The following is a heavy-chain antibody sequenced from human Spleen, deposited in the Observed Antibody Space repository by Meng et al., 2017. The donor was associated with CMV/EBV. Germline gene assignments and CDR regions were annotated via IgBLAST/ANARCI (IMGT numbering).Heavy chain of an antibody. CDR2: ISSSSSYI. Sequence: LSLTCAASGFTFSSYSMNWVRQAPGKGLEWVSSISSSSSYIYYADSVKGRFTISRDNAKNSLYLQMNSLRAEDTAVYYCARDYDGGKAGMDVWGQGTTVTVSS. D-gene: IGHD4-23*01. CDR3: ARDYDGGKAGMDV. CDR1: GFTFSSYS. J-gene: IGHJ6*02. V-gene: IGHV3-21*01.